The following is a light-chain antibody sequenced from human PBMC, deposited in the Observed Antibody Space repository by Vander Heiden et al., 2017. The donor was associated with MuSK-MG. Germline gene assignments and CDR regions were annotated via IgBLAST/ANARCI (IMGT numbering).Light chain of an antibody. J-gene: IGLJ2*01. CDR1: STDVGGYNL. Sequence: QSALTQPASVSASPGQSITISCTGTSTDVGGYNLVSWYQHFPGKAPKRRSYEVTERPSGVSNRCSGSKGGNKAFLKISGLQAEDDAYEACCSSSSSPSVVFGGGTRLTVL. CDR3: CSSSSSPSVV. V-gene: IGLV2-23*02. CDR2: EVT.